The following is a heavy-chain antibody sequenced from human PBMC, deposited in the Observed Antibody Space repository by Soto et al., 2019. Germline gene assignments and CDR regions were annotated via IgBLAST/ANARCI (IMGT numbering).Heavy chain of an antibody. V-gene: IGHV4-39*01. J-gene: IGHJ6*02. D-gene: IGHD2-2*01. Sequence: SETLSLTCTVSCGSISSSSYYWGWIRQPPGKGLEWIGSIYYSGSTYYNPSLKSRVTISVDTSKNQFSLQLNSVTPEDTAVYYCWRSSTSPYYYYYGMDVWGQGTTVTVSS. CDR2: IYYSGST. CDR3: WRSSTSPYYYYYGMDV. CDR1: CGSISSSSYY.